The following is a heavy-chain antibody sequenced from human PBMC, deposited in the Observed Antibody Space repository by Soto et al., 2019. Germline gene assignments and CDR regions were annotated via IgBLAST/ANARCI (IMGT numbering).Heavy chain of an antibody. CDR3: ASALGYSYGNWFDP. CDR1: GGSISSYY. V-gene: IGHV4-59*01. D-gene: IGHD5-18*01. CDR2: IYYSGST. Sequence: QVQLQESGPGLVKPSETLSLTCTVSGGSISSYYWSWIRQPPGKGLEWIGYIYYSGSTNNNPSLKSRVTISVDTSKNQFSLKLSSVTAADTAVYYCASALGYSYGNWFDPWGQGTLVTVSS. J-gene: IGHJ5*02.